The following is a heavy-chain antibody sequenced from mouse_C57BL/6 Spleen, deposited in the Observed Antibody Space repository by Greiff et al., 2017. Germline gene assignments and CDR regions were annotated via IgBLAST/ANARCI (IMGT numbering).Heavy chain of an antibody. CDR1: GYTFTSYC. D-gene: IGHD2-1*01. CDR3: AREGDVNYLYYCGY. J-gene: IGHJ2*01. CDR2: ICPGSGST. V-gene: IGHV1-55*01. Sequence: QVQLQQPGAELVKPGASVKMSCKASGYTFTSYCITWVKQSPGQGLEWIGDICPGSGSTNYNEKFKSKATMTVDTSSSTPYMQLSSLTAEDAAVYYCAREGDVNYLYYCGYWGQGTTLTVSS.